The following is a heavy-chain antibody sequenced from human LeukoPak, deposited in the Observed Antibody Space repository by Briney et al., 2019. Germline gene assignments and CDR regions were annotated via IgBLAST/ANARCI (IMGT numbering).Heavy chain of an antibody. V-gene: IGHV3-30*18. D-gene: IGHD3-10*01. J-gene: IGHJ6*04. CDR1: GFTFSSYG. CDR3: AKSPIWFGEPDYGMDV. CDR2: ISYDGSNK. Sequence: GGSLRLSCAASGFTFSSYGMHWVRQAPGKGLEWVAVISYDGSNKYYADSVKGRFTISGDNSKNTLYLQMNSLRAEDTAVYYCAKSPIWFGEPDYGMDVWGKGTTVTVSS.